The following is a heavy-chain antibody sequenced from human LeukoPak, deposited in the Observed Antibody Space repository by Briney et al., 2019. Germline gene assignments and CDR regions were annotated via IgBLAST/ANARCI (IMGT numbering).Heavy chain of an antibody. V-gene: IGHV3-7*04. CDR2: IKQDGSEA. CDR3: ARVEWMGRMDY. Sequence: GGSLRFSCAASGFTFSNHWKSWVRQAPGKGLEWVANIKQDGSEAYDGDSVKGRFTISRDNAKNSLYLQMNSLRAEDTAVYYCARVEWMGRMDYWGQGTLITVSS. CDR1: GFTFSNHW. D-gene: IGHD3-3*01. J-gene: IGHJ4*02.